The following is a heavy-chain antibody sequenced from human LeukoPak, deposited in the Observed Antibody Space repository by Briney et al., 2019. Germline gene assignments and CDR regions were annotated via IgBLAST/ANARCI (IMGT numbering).Heavy chain of an antibody. CDR3: ARDQRVIAAAGIDYYYYMDV. J-gene: IGHJ6*03. CDR2: LNPNSGGT. V-gene: IGHV1-2*02. Sequence: ASVKVSCKASGYTFTGYYIHWVRQAPGQGLEWMGWLNPNSGGTNYAQKFQGRVTMTRDTSISTAYMELSSLGSDDTAVYYCARDQRVIAAAGIDYYYYMDVWGKGTTVTISS. D-gene: IGHD6-13*01. CDR1: GYTFTGYY.